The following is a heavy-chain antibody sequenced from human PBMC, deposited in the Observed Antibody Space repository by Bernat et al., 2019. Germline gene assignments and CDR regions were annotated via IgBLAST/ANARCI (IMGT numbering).Heavy chain of an antibody. CDR3: ARDDYCSGGSCREFDY. CDR1: GYTFTGYY. D-gene: IGHD2-15*01. CDR2: INPNSGGT. Sequence: QVQLVQSGAEVKKPGASVKVSCKASGYTFTGYYMHWVRQAPGQGLEWMGWINPNSGGTNYAQKFQGWVTMTRDTSISTAYMELSSLRSEDTAVYYCARDDYCSGGSCREFDYWGQGTLVTVSS. V-gene: IGHV1-2*04. J-gene: IGHJ4*02.